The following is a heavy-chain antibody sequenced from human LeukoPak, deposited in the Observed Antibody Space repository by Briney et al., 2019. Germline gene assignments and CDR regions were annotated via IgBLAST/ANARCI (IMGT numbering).Heavy chain of an antibody. D-gene: IGHD6-13*01. CDR2: VNPNNGVT. Sequence: ASVKVSCKASGYNFKGYYMHWVRQAPGQGLEWMGWVNPNNGVTDYAQKFQGRVTMTRDTSISTAYMELSRLRSDDTAVYYCARGGSRPLYYFDYWGQGTLVTVSS. CDR3: ARGGSRPLYYFDY. J-gene: IGHJ4*02. V-gene: IGHV1-2*02. CDR1: GYNFKGYY.